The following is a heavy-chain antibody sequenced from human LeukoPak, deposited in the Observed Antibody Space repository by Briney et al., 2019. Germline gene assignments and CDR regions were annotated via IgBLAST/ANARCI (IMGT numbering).Heavy chain of an antibody. J-gene: IGHJ6*02. CDR1: GGSISSGGYS. Sequence: PSETLSLTCAVSGGSISSGGYSWSWIRQPPGKGLEWIGYIYHSGSTYYNPSLKSRVTISVDRSKNQFSLKLSSVTAADTAVYYCAKRLIAHTVRPPTGRYGMDVWGQGTTVTVSS. V-gene: IGHV4-30-2*01. D-gene: IGHD4-17*01. CDR2: IYHSGST. CDR3: AKRLIAHTVRPPTGRYGMDV.